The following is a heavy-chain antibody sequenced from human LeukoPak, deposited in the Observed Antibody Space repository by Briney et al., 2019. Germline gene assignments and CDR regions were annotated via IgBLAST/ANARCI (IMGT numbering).Heavy chain of an antibody. CDR1: EFTFSNYW. V-gene: IGHV3-74*01. Sequence: PGGSLRLSCAASEFTFSNYWMHWVRHAPGKGLVWVSRINSDGSSTSYADSVKGRFTISRDNAKITLYLQMNSLRAEDTAVYYCARVSSGSYFGYYCYYMDVWGKGTTVTVSS. CDR3: ARVSSGSYFGYYCYYMDV. D-gene: IGHD1-26*01. J-gene: IGHJ6*03. CDR2: INSDGSST.